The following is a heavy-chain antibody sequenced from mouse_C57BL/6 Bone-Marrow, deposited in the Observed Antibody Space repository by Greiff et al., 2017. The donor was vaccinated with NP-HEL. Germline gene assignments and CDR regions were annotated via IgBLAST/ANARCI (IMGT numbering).Heavy chain of an antibody. CDR3: ASDQADYDVRAD. J-gene: IGHJ3*01. CDR1: GYTFTSSW. V-gene: IGHV1-64*01. D-gene: IGHD2-4*01. Sequence: QVQLQQPGAELVKPGASVKLSCKASGYTFTSSWMHWVKQRPGQGLEWIGMIHPNSGGTDYNEKFKSKATLTVDTSSSTAYMQHSSLTCEDSAVYYGASDQADYDVRADWGQGTLVTVSA. CDR2: IHPNSGGT.